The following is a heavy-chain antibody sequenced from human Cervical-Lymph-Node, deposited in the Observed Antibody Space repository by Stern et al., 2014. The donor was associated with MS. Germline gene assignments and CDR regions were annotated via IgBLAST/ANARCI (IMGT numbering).Heavy chain of an antibody. V-gene: IGHV1-46*01. CDR1: GYTFTSYY. CDR3: ARERGDDYGYNWFDP. CDR2: INPSGGST. J-gene: IGHJ5*02. Sequence: QVQLVQSGAEVKKPGASVKVSCKASGYTFTSYYMHWVRQAPGQGLEWMGIINPSGGSTSYAQKFQGRVTMTRDTSTSTVYMELSSLRSEDTAVYYCARERGDDYGYNWFDPWGQGTLVTVSS. D-gene: IGHD4-17*01.